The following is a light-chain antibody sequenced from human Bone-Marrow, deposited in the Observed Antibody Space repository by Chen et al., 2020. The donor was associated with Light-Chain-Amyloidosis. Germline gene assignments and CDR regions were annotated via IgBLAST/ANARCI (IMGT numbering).Light chain of an antibody. J-gene: IGLJ3*02. CDR2: RDT. V-gene: IGLV3-25*03. CDR3: HSAESSGSCEVM. Sequence: SYELTQPPSVSVSPGQTARITCSGDDLPTKYAYWYQQKPGQAPVLVIHRDTERPSGISERFSVSSSTTTATLTISGVQAEDEADYHCHSAESSGSCEVMFGGGTKLTVL. CDR1: DLPTKY.